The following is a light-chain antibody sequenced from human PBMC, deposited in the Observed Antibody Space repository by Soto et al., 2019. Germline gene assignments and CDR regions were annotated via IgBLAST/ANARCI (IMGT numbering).Light chain of an antibody. V-gene: IGKV3-15*01. J-gene: IGKJ3*01. Sequence: EIVLTQFPATLSVSQGERATLSCRASQSVSNDLAWYQQKPGQAPRLLIYDASNRATGIPAKFSGSGSGTEFTLTISSLQSEDCAVYYCQQYNNWPFTFGPWTKVDIK. CDR3: QQYNNWPFT. CDR1: QSVSND. CDR2: DAS.